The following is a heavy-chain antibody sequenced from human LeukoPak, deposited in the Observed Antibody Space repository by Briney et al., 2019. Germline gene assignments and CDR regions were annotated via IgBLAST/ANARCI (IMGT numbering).Heavy chain of an antibody. CDR3: ARDFYGSAPDY. J-gene: IGHJ4*02. D-gene: IGHD3-10*01. CDR1: GGSFRGYY. V-gene: IGHV4-34*01. CDR2: INHSGST. Sequence: SETLSHTCAVYGGSFRGYYWSWIRQPPGKGLEWIGEINHSGSTIYNPSLQSRVTISVDTSKNHFSLKLNSVTAADTAVYYCARDFYGSAPDYWGQGTLVTVSS.